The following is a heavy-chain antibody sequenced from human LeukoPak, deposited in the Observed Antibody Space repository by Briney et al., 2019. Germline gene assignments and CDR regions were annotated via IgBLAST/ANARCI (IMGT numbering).Heavy chain of an antibody. CDR1: GFTFSSYG. Sequence: GGSLRLSCAASGFTFSSYGMHWVRQAPGKGLEWVAVIWYGGSNKYYADSVKGRFTISRDNSKNTLYLQMNSLRAEDTAVYYCAKGSYYFDYWGQGTLVTVSS. CDR3: AKGSYYFDY. V-gene: IGHV3-30*02. J-gene: IGHJ4*02. D-gene: IGHD3-10*01. CDR2: IWYGGSNK.